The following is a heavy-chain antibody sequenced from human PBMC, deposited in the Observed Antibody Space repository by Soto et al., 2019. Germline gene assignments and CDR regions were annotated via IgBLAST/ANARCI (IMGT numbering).Heavy chain of an antibody. J-gene: IGHJ6*02. CDR2: INSDSISI. V-gene: IGHV3-74*01. CDR3: ARNSPGVYALWVDV. CDR1: GFTLSSYS. Sequence: GGSLRLSCAASGFTLSSYSMNGVRQAPGKGLTWVSRINSDSISINYADSVKGRLIISRDNAKNTLYLQMNSLRAEDTAVYYCARNSPGVYALWVDVWGQGXTVTVSS. D-gene: IGHD2-8*01.